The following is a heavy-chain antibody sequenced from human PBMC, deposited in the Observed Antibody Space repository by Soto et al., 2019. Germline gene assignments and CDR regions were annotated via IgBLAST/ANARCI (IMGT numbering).Heavy chain of an antibody. CDR3: AISKLPRDLGELDLDN. J-gene: IGHJ4*02. Sequence: LVKVSCKASGGTFSSYAISWVRQAPGQGLEWMGGIIPIFGTANYAQKFQGSVTITADGSTSTAYMELSSLRSADTAVYYCAISKLPRDLGELDLDNWGEGA. V-gene: IGHV1-69*13. CDR1: GGTFSSYA. CDR2: IIPIFGTA. D-gene: IGHD3-16*01.